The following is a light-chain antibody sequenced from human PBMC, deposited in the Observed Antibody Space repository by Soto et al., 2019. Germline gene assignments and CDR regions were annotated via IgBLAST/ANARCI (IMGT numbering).Light chain of an antibody. V-gene: IGKV1-17*03. Sequence: DVQMTPSPSAMSASVGDRVTITCRASQDISRFVAWFQQKPGKAPERLIYDTSSLQPGVPSRFSGSGSGTECTLAISGLQPEDFATYYCLQPNSYPYTFGQGTKLEIK. CDR3: LQPNSYPYT. CDR1: QDISRF. J-gene: IGKJ2*01. CDR2: DTS.